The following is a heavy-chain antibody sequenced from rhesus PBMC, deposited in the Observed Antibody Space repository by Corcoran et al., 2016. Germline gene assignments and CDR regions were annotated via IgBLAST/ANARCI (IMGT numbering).Heavy chain of an antibody. V-gene: IGHV4-65*02. D-gene: IGHD3-9*01. Sequence: QVQLQESGPGLVKPSEPLSLTCAVSGGSIRSSHWWTLIRQSPGKGLEWVGNIGGNSGGTYYHPSLNSRLTISKDTSKNQFSLKLSSVTAADTAVYYCSRHISNYGYDAFDFWGQGLRVTVSS. J-gene: IGHJ3*01. CDR3: SRHISNYGYDAFDF. CDR1: GGSIRSSHW. CDR2: IGGNSGGT.